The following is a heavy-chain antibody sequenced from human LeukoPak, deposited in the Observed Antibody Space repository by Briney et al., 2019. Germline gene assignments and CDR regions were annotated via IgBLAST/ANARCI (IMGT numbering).Heavy chain of an antibody. V-gene: IGHV1-69*06. CDR3: ARVGGYGDYLSY. J-gene: IGHJ4*02. Sequence: ASVKVSCKASGGTFSSYAISWVRQAPGQGLEWMGGIIPIFGTANYAQKFQGRVTITADKSTSTAYMELSSLRSEDTAVYYCARVGGYGDYLSYWGQGTLVTVSS. CDR1: GGTFSSYA. CDR2: IIPIFGTA. D-gene: IGHD4-17*01.